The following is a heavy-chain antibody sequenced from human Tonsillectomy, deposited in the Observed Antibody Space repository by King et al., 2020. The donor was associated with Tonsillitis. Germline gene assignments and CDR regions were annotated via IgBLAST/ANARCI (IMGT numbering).Heavy chain of an antibody. CDR2: TSSDGTNK. J-gene: IGHJ5*02. CDR3: AKGSAGCYTCWFDP. CDR1: GITFSTYA. Sequence: VQLVESGGGVVQPGRSLRLSCAASGITFSTYAMHWVRQAPGKGLEWVAATSSDGTNKYYGDSVKGRFTISRDNSKNTLYLQMNSLRVDDTAVYYCAKGSAGCYTCWFDPGGQGTLVTVSS. V-gene: IGHV3-30*18. D-gene: IGHD2-2*02.